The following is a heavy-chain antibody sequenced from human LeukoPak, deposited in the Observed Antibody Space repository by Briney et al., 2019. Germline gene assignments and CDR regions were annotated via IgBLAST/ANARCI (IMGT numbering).Heavy chain of an antibody. V-gene: IGHV3-30*04. CDR1: GIIFSNCA. D-gene: IGHD5/OR15-5a*01. CDR3: ASDECLNDLPDK. CDR2: ISYDGTNK. J-gene: IGHJ4*02. Sequence: QPGRSLRLSCAVSGIIFSNCAMHWVRQTPGKGLQWVAVISYDGTNKYYADFVKGRFTVSRHNSKNTLYLQMDSLTPEDTGVYYCASDECLNDLPDKWGQGTLVTVSS.